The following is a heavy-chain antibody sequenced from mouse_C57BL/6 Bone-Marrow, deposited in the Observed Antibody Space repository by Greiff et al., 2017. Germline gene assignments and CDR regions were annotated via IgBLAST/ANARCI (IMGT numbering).Heavy chain of an antibody. J-gene: IGHJ4*01. CDR3: ARWGQLRLTYYYAMDY. Sequence: VQLQQPGAELVKPGASVKMSCKASGYTFTSYWITWVKQRPGQGLEWIGDIYPGSGSTNYNEKFKSKATLTVDTSSSTAYMQLSSLTSEDSAVYYCARWGQLRLTYYYAMDYWGQGTSGTVSA. V-gene: IGHV1-55*01. D-gene: IGHD3-2*02. CDR1: GYTFTSYW. CDR2: IYPGSGST.